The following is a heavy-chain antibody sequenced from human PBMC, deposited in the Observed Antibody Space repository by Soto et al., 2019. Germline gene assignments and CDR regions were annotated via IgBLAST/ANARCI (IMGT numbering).Heavy chain of an antibody. V-gene: IGHV4-4*07. CDR2: IYSSGST. J-gene: IGHJ5*02. CDR3: ARGQRFSDWFDP. Sequence: PSETLSLTCTVSGGAISGYYWTWIRQPAGKGLEWIGRIYSSGSTKYNPSLKSRVTMSLDTSKNQFSLRLSSVTAADTAVYYCARGQRFSDWFDPWGQGTLVTVYS. D-gene: IGHD3-3*01. CDR1: GGAISGYY.